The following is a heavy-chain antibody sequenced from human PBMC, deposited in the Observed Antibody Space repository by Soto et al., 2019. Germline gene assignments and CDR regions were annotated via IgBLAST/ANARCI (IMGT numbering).Heavy chain of an antibody. J-gene: IGHJ1*01. CDR3: ARDSYSRS. V-gene: IGHV3-66*01. Sequence: EVQLVESGGGLVQSGGSLRLSCAASGFTVSSSYMSWVRQAPGKGLECVSVIYTGGSTYYADSVKGRFTISRDDSKNTLYLQMNSLRAEDTAVYYCARDSYSRSWGQGALVTVSS. CDR2: IYTGGST. D-gene: IGHD6-13*01. CDR1: GFTVSSSY.